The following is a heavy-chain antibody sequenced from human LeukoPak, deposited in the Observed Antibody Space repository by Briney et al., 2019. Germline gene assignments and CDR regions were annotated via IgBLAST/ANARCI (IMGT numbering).Heavy chain of an antibody. D-gene: IGHD2-2*01. Sequence: SETLSLTCSVSGSSISSYYWSWMRQPAGKGLEGIGRVYSSGSTIYNPSLRSRLSMSLDTSKNQFSLRLTSVTAADTAMYYCARDCSSSSCYAGPRLRYWGQGTLVTVSS. V-gene: IGHV4-4*07. CDR3: ARDCSSSSCYAGPRLRY. J-gene: IGHJ4*02. CDR2: VYSSGST. CDR1: GSSISSYY.